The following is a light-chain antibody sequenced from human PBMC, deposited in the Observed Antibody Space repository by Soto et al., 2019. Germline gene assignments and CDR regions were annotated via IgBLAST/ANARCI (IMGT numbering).Light chain of an antibody. V-gene: IGLV2-23*01. J-gene: IGLJ1*01. CDR3: CSYAGSSTYV. Sequence: QSALTQPASVSGSPGQSIAISCTGSSSDVGSYNLVSWYQQHPGEAPIVMIYEGSKRPSGVSNRFSGSKSGNTASLTISGLQAEDEADYYCCSYAGSSTYVFGTGTKLTVL. CDR2: EGS. CDR1: SSDVGSYNL.